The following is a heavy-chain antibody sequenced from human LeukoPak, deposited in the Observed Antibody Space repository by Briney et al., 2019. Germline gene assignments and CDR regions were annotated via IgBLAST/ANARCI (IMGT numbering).Heavy chain of an antibody. CDR2: IKEDGTTK. J-gene: IGHJ4*02. D-gene: IGHD6-6*01. CDR1: GFNSYW. CDR3: ARIGYSSSSFDY. V-gene: IGHV3-7*01. Sequence: GGSLRLSCAASGFNSYWMSWVRQAPGKGLEWVANIKEDGTTKYYVDSVKGRFTISRDNAKNSVYLQMDSLRAEDMAVYYCARIGYSSSSFDYWGQGTLVTVSS.